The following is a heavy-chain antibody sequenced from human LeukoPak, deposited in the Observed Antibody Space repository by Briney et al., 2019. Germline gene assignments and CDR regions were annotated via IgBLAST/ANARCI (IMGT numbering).Heavy chain of an antibody. CDR1: GFTFSNYG. D-gene: IGHD6-13*01. Sequence: GGSLRLSCAASGFTFSNYGMHWVRQAPGRGLEWVAAIWYDGSNKYYVDSVKGRFTISRDNAKNSLYLQMNSLRAEDTAVYYCARGLYSSSPIDYWGQGTLVTVSS. CDR2: IWYDGSNK. V-gene: IGHV3-33*01. J-gene: IGHJ4*02. CDR3: ARGLYSSSPIDY.